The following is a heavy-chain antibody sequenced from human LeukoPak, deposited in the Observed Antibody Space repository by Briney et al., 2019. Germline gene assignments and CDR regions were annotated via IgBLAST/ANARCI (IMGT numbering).Heavy chain of an antibody. J-gene: IGHJ4*02. CDR3: ARDGGEEGLQHDY. CDR2: INHNSGGT. D-gene: IGHD3-16*01. V-gene: IGHV1-2*02. CDR1: GYTFTGYY. Sequence: ASVKVSCKASGYTFTGYYMHWVRQAPGQGLEWMGWINHNSGGTNYAQKFQGRVTMTRDTSISTAYMELSRLRSDDTAVYYCARDGGEEGLQHDYWGQGTLVTVSS.